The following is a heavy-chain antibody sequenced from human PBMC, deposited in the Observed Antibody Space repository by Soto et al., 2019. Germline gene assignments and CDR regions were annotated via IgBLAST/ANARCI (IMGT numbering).Heavy chain of an antibody. Sequence: QVQLVQSGAEVKKPGSSVKVSCKASGGTFSSYTISWVRQAPGQGLEWMGRIIPILGIANYAQKFQGRVTITADKSTSTAYMELSSLRSEDTAVYYCARDGNGYYYMDVWGKGTTVTVSS. D-gene: IGHD1-1*01. V-gene: IGHV1-69*08. CDR2: IIPILGIA. J-gene: IGHJ6*03. CDR3: ARDGNGYYYMDV. CDR1: GGTFSSYT.